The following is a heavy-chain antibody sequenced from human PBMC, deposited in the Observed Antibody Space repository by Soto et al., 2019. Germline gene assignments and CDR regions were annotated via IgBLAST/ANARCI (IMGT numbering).Heavy chain of an antibody. J-gene: IGHJ6*02. V-gene: IGHV3-30*18. D-gene: IGHD1-26*01. CDR3: ANEVSGSYYVNHYYGMDV. Sequence: QVQLVESGGGVVQPGTSLRLSCAASGFTFSSYGMHWVRQAPGKGLEWVAVISNDGSNRYYADSVQGRFTISRDNSKNTLYLQMSSLRAEDTAVYYCANEVSGSYYVNHYYGMDVWGQGTTVTVSS. CDR2: ISNDGSNR. CDR1: GFTFSSYG.